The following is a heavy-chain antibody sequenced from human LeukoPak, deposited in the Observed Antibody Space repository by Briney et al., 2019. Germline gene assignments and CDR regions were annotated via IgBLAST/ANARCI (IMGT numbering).Heavy chain of an antibody. J-gene: IGHJ4*02. CDR2: IWHDGSHK. CDR3: AIEIFGSGSYPDF. D-gene: IGHD3-10*01. V-gene: IGHV3-33*01. CDR1: GFAFNTYA. Sequence: GRSLRLSCAASGFAFNTYAMHWVRQAPGQGLEGVALIWHDGSHKFYSNSVRGQFTISRDISKNTVSLQMNNLRPEDTAVYYCAIEIFGSGSYPDFWGQGTLVTVSS.